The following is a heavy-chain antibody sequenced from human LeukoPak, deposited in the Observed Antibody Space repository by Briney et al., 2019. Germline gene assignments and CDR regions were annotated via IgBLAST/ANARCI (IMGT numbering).Heavy chain of an antibody. V-gene: IGHV3-30-3*01. J-gene: IGHJ4*02. CDR3: ARDVDTAMVPGVTLDY. D-gene: IGHD5-18*01. CDR2: ISYDGSNK. Sequence: PGGSLRLSCAASGFTFSSYAMHWVRQAPGKGLEWVAVISYDGSNKYYADSVKGRFTISRDNPKNTLYLQMNSLRAEDTAVYYCARDVDTAMVPGVTLDYWGQGTLVTVSS. CDR1: GFTFSSYA.